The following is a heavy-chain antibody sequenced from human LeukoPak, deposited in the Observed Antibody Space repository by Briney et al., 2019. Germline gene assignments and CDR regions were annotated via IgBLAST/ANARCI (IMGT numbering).Heavy chain of an antibody. V-gene: IGHV4-30-4*08. Sequence: SETLSLTCTVSGGSISSGDYYWSWIRQPPGKGLEWIGYIYYSGSTYYNPSLKSRVTISVDTSKNQFSLKLSSVTAADTAVYYCARGWDIVVVPAARGGAFDIWGQGTMVTVSS. CDR1: GGSISSGDYY. CDR2: IYYSGST. D-gene: IGHD2-2*01. J-gene: IGHJ3*02. CDR3: ARGWDIVVVPAARGGAFDI.